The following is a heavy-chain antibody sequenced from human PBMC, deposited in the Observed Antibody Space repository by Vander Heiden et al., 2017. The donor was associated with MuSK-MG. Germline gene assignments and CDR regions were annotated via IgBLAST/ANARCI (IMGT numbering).Heavy chain of an antibody. CDR2: ISYDGSNK. CDR1: GFTFSSYG. J-gene: IGHJ4*02. Sequence: QVQLVESGGGVVQPGRSLRLSCAASGFTFSSYGMHWVRQAPGKGLEWVAVISYDGSNKYYADSVKGRFTISRDNSKNTLYLQMNSLRAEDTAVYYCAKDGTYYYDSSGYYYSDYWGQGTLVTVSS. D-gene: IGHD3-22*01. CDR3: AKDGTYYYDSSGYYYSDY. V-gene: IGHV3-30*18.